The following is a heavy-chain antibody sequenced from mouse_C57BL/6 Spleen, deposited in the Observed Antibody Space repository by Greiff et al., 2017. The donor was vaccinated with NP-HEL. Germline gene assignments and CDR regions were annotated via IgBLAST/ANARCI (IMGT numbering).Heavy chain of an antibody. V-gene: IGHV1-82*01. CDR3: ASQDPLRRGFAY. Sequence: LVEPGASVKISCKASGYAFSSSWMNWVKQRPGKGLEWIGRIYPGDGDTNYNGKFKGKATLTADKSSSTAYMQLSSLTSEDSAVYFCASQDPLRRGFAYWGQGTLVTVSA. J-gene: IGHJ3*01. CDR2: IYPGDGDT. D-gene: IGHD2-12*01. CDR1: GYAFSSSW.